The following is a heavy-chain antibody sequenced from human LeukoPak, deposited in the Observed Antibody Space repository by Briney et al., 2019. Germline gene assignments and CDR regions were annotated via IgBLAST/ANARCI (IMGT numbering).Heavy chain of an antibody. J-gene: IGHJ4*02. CDR2: ISFDGSDK. V-gene: IGHV3-30*18. CDR3: AKDYRYYYDNVGTSPFDY. Sequence: GGSLRLSCAASGFTFTTYGMHWVRQAPGKGLEWVALISFDGSDKYYSDSVKGRFTISRDNSRNTLYLQMNSLRAEDTAVYYCAKDYRYYYDNVGTSPFDYWGQGTLVTVSS. CDR1: GFTFTTYG. D-gene: IGHD3-22*01.